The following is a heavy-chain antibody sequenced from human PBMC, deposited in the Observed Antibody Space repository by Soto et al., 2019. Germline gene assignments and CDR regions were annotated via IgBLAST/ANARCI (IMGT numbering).Heavy chain of an antibody. J-gene: IGHJ4*02. V-gene: IGHV3-13*01. CDR1: GFTFSSYD. Sequence: EVQLVESGGGLVQPGGSLRLSCAASGFTFSSYDMHWVRQATGKGLEWVSAIGTAGDTYYPGSVKGRFTISRENAKNSLYLQMNSLRGGDTAVYYCARSPIYCSGGSCYPPSGFDYWGQGTLVTVSS. D-gene: IGHD2-15*01. CDR2: IGTAGDT. CDR3: ARSPIYCSGGSCYPPSGFDY.